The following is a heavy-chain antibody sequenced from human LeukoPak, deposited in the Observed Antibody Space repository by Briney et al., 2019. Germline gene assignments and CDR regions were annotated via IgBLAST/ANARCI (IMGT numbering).Heavy chain of an antibody. D-gene: IGHD3-10*01. CDR2: IRYDGSNK. V-gene: IGHV3-30*02. J-gene: IGHJ3*02. Sequence: GGSLRLSCAASGFTFSSYGMHWVRQAPGRGLEWVAFIRYDGSNKYYADSVKGRFTVSRDNSKNTLYLQMNSLRAEDTAVYYCAKGPSSYYYGMGAFDIWGQGTMVTVSS. CDR3: AKGPSSYYYGMGAFDI. CDR1: GFTFSSYG.